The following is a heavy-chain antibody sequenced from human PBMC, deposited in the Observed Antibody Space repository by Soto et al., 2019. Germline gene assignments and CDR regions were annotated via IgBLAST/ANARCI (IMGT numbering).Heavy chain of an antibody. D-gene: IGHD3-16*01. Sequence: QVQLQESGPGLVKPSGTLSLTCAVSGDSISSTKWWSWVRQPPGKGLEWIGEIYHSGSTNYNPSLKSRVIISVANSKNQFSLRLSSVTAADTAVYYCARDALGGVVDLWGRGTLVTVSS. CDR1: GDSISSTKW. CDR3: ARDALGGVVDL. CDR2: IYHSGST. V-gene: IGHV4-4*02. J-gene: IGHJ2*01.